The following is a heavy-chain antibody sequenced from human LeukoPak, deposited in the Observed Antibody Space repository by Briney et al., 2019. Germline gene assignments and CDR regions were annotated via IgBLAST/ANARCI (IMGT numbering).Heavy chain of an antibody. CDR3: AGYSSSWSSFVY. CDR2: ISYDGSKT. CDR1: GFTLSSNS. J-gene: IGHJ4*02. D-gene: IGHD6-13*01. Sequence: GGSLRLSCSASGFTLSSNSMHWVRQAPGKGLEWVAVISYDGSKTYYADSVKDRFTISRDNSKNTLYLQMNSLRAEDTAVYYCAGYSSSWSSFVYWGQGTLVTVSS. V-gene: IGHV3-30-3*01.